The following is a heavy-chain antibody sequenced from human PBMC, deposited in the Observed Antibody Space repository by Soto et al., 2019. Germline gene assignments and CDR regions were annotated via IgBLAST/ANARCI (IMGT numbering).Heavy chain of an antibody. Sequence: GGSLRLSCEASGFRFNSYRMNWVRQAAWRGLEWVSLIDARSNYIYYADSVKGRFTISRDNARNSLYVQMDSLRVEDTAVYYCVRENAMAGATSAVEYWGQGP. V-gene: IGHV3-21*06. CDR2: IDARSNYI. CDR3: VRENAMAGATSAVEY. CDR1: GFRFNSYR. J-gene: IGHJ4*02. D-gene: IGHD1-26*01.